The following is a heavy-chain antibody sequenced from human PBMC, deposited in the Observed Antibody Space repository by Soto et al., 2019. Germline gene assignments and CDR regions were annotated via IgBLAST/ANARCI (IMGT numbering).Heavy chain of an antibody. CDR2: IYPGDSDT. V-gene: IGHV5-51*01. CDR1: GYSFTSYW. D-gene: IGHD3-3*01. CDR3: ARLTYYDFWSGYWSYFDY. J-gene: IGHJ4*02. Sequence: GESLKISCKGSGYSFTSYWIGWVRQMPGKGLEWMGIIYPGDSDTRYSPSFQGQVTISADKSISTAYLQWSSLKASDTAMYYCARLTYYDFWSGYWSYFDYWGQGTLVTVS.